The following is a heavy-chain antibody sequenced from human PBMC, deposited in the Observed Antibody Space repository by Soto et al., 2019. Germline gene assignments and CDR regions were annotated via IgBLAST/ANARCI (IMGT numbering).Heavy chain of an antibody. CDR1: GGSISSSNYY. CDR2: IYYTGST. V-gene: IGHV4-39*01. D-gene: IGHD2-15*01. Sequence: QLQLQESGPGLVKPSETLSLTCTVSGGSISSSNYYWGWIRQPPGKGLEWIGSIYYTGSTYYNPSLKSRVTLSVDTSKNKSPLKLSSVTAADTAMYYCARGGYCSGASCAYMGHYYYYGMDVWGQGTTVTVSS. J-gene: IGHJ6*02. CDR3: ARGGYCSGASCAYMGHYYYYGMDV.